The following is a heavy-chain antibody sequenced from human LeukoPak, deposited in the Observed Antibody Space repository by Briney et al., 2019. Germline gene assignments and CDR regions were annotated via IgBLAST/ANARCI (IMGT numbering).Heavy chain of an antibody. CDR3: ARDRGYSSGWYYFDH. V-gene: IGHV3-21*01. Sequence: PGGSLRLSCAASGFTFSTYSMNWVRQAPGKGLEWVSSISSSSSYIYYADSVKGRFTISRDNAKNSLYLQMNSLRAEDTAVYYCARDRGYSSGWYYFDHWGQGTVVTVSS. CDR1: GFTFSTYS. J-gene: IGHJ4*02. CDR2: ISSSSSYI. D-gene: IGHD6-19*01.